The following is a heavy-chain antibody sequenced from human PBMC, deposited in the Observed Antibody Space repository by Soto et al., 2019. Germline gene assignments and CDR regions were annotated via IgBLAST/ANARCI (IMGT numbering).Heavy chain of an antibody. CDR3: ARDNRYSSPTFDP. CDR2: IYSGGSA. D-gene: IGHD3-16*02. CDR1: GFIFHLYA. J-gene: IGHJ5*02. Sequence: GGSLRLSCAGSGFIFHLYAMSWVRQAPGQGLEWVSTIYSGGSAYYADSVKGRFTISRDKSKNMLYLQMNSLRAEDTAVYYCARDNRYSSPTFDPWGQGTLVTVSS. V-gene: IGHV3-23*03.